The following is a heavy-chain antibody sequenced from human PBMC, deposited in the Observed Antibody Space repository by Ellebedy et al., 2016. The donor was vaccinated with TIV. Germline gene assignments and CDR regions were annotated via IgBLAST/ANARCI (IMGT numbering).Heavy chain of an antibody. CDR1: GDSISSSSDY. D-gene: IGHD1-14*01. CDR3: ATFNQYYTYLGV. CDR2: ISNRDRT. Sequence: PSETLSLTCTVSGDSISSSSDYWVWIRQPPGKGPEWIGTISNRDRTDYNPSLKSRVFILVDASKNQFFLKLTSVTAADTAVYYCATFNQYYTYLGVWGKGTTVIVSS. V-gene: IGHV4-39*01. J-gene: IGHJ6*03.